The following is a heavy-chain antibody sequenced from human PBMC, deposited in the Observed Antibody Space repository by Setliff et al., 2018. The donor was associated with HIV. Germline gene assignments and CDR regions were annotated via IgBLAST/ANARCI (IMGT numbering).Heavy chain of an antibody. Sequence: SQTLSLTCTVSGDSISSDDYYWSWVRQPPGKGLEWIGYIYYSGTTYYSPSLKSRVTISLKTSKNQFSLKLSSVTAADTAVYYCARPLTTSYYFWGDAFAIWGQGTMVTVSS. D-gene: IGHD3-10*02. V-gene: IGHV4-30-4*08. J-gene: IGHJ3*02. CDR1: GDSISSDDYY. CDR2: IYYSGTT. CDR3: ARPLTTSYYFWGDAFAI.